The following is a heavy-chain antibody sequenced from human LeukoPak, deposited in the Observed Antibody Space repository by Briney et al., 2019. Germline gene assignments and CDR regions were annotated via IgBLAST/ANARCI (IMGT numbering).Heavy chain of an antibody. V-gene: IGHV4-59*12. CDR1: GGSISSYY. J-gene: IGHJ4*02. CDR3: ATGAFSGWYTNFDY. Sequence: SETLSLTCTVSGGSISSYYWSWIRQPPGKGLEWIGYIHYSGSTNYNPSLKSRLTISVETSKNQFSLKLSSVTAADTAVYYCATGAFSGWYTNFDYWGQGTLVTVSS. CDR2: IHYSGST. D-gene: IGHD6-19*01.